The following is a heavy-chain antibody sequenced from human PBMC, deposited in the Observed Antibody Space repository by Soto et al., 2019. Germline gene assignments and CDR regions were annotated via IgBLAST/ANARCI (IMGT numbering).Heavy chain of an antibody. V-gene: IGHV3-23*01. Sequence: DVQLLESGGGLVQPGGSLTLSCAASRFTFSDFAMSWVRQAPGKGLEWVSSLGGGETDTYYADSVKGRFTISRDNAKNTQDVQKDSRRDEDTAVYYGAKDAVSENGKRDRFDSWGQGTLVTVAS. CDR3: AKDAVSENGKRDRFDS. J-gene: IGHJ5*01. D-gene: IGHD6-19*01. CDR2: LGGGETDT. CDR1: RFTFSDFA.